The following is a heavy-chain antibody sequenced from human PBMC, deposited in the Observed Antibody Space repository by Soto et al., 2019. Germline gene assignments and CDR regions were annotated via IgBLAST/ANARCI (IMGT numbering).Heavy chain of an antibody. Sequence: QVQLVESGGGVVQPGRSLRLSCAASGFTFSSYAMHRVRQAPGKGLEWVAVISYDGSNKYYADSVKGRFTISRDNSKNTLYLQMNSLRAEDTAVYYCARGARSGSYGMDVWGQGTTVTVSS. D-gene: IGHD1-26*01. V-gene: IGHV3-30-3*01. J-gene: IGHJ6*02. CDR3: ARGARSGSYGMDV. CDR2: ISYDGSNK. CDR1: GFTFSSYA.